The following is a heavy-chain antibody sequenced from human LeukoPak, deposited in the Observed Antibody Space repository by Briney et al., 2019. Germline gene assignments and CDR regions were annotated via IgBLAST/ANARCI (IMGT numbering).Heavy chain of an antibody. Sequence: SETLSLTCTVSGDSISGSSYYWGWIRQPPGKGLEWIGSMYYSGSTYYNPSLKSRVTFSLDTSKSQFSLKLNSVTAADTAVYYCAVAGDQSYTSSWYYYYGMDVWGQGTTVTVSS. D-gene: IGHD6-13*01. CDR3: AVAGDQSYTSSWYYYYGMDV. CDR2: MYYSGST. V-gene: IGHV4-39*07. CDR1: GDSISGSSYY. J-gene: IGHJ6*02.